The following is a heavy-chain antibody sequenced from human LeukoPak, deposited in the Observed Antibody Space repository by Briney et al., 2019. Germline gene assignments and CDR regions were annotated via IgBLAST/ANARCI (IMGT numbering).Heavy chain of an antibody. J-gene: IGHJ3*02. D-gene: IGHD2-2*01. V-gene: IGHV3-9*01. CDR3: AKDYCSSTSCPIGDAFDI. CDR1: GFTFDDYA. Sequence: GGSLRLSCAASGFTFDDYAMHWVRQAPGKGLEWVSGISWNSGSIGYADSVKGRFTISRDNAKNSLYLQMNSLRAEDTALYYCAKDYCSSTSCPIGDAFDIWGQGTMVTVSS. CDR2: ISWNSGSI.